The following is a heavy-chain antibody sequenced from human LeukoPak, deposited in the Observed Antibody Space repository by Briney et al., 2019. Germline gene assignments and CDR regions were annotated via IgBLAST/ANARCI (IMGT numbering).Heavy chain of an antibody. D-gene: IGHD4-23*01. V-gene: IGHV4-59*01. J-gene: IGHJ4*02. CDR3: ARHTYIKPVAPFDY. Sequence: SETLSLTCTVSVGFITTYHWSWIRQSPEKRLVWVGYIYYSGSTNYNPSLKSRVTISIEPSTNQFSLNLTSVTAADTAVYYCARHTYIKPVAPFDYWGQGALVTVSS. CDR2: IYYSGST. CDR1: VGFITTYH.